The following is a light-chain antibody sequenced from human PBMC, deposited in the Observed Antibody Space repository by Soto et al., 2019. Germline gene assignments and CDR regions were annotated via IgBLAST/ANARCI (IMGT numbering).Light chain of an antibody. CDR3: QQSYTTPVT. J-gene: IGKJ1*01. Sequence: DIQMTQSPSSLSASVGDRVTITCRASQSIISYLNWYQQKPGKAPKLLIYAASSLQSGVPSRFSGSASGTDFTLTISSLQPEDFATYYGQQSYTTPVTFGQGTKVEI. CDR1: QSIISY. V-gene: IGKV1-39*01. CDR2: AAS.